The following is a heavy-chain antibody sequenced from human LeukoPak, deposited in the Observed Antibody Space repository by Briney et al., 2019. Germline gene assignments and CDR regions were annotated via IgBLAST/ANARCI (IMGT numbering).Heavy chain of an antibody. CDR3: ASGPPFEY. J-gene: IGHJ4*02. Sequence: GGSLRLSCAASGFTFSTYVMNWFRQAPGKGLEWVSTISVGAEYIFYADSVEGRFTISRDDSNNALYLQMHSLRAEDTALYYCASGPPFEYWGQGTLVTVSS. D-gene: IGHD2-15*01. CDR1: GFTFSTYV. CDR2: ISVGAEYI. V-gene: IGHV3-23*01.